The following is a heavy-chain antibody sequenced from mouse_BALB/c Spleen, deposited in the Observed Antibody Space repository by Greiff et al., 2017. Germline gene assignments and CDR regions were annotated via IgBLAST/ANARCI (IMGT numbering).Heavy chain of an antibody. CDR1: GYAFSSSW. CDR3: AREGGITTGYYAMDY. CDR2: IYPGDGDT. J-gene: IGHJ4*01. D-gene: IGHD2-4*01. V-gene: IGHV1-82*01. Sequence: QVQLQQSGPELVKPGASVKISCKASGYAFSSSWMNWVKQRPGQGLEWIGRIYPGDGDTNYNGKFKGKATLTADKSSSTAYMQLSSLTSVDSAVYFCAREGGITTGYYAMDYWGQGTSVTVSS.